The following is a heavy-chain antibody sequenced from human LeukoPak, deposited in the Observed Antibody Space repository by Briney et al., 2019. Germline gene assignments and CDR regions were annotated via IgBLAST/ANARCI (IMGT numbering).Heavy chain of an antibody. CDR3: ARGEYSYRAEYFQH. CDR2: IYYSGST. D-gene: IGHD5-18*01. J-gene: IGHJ1*01. CDR1: GGSISSYY. V-gene: IGHV4-59*01. Sequence: SETLSLTCTVSGGSISSYYWSWLRQPPGKGLEWIGYIYYSGSTNYNPSLKSRVTISVDTSKNQFSLKLSSVTAADTAVYYCARGEYSYRAEYFQHWGQGTLVTVSS.